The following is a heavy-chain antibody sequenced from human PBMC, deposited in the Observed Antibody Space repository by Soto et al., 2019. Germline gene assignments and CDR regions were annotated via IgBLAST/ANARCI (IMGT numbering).Heavy chain of an antibody. J-gene: IGHJ4*02. CDR1: GFTFPNHG. Sequence: EVRLLESGGGLVQPGGSLRLSCVVSGFTFPNHGVTWVRQVPGKGLEWVCGFSGGGGTTHYADRVRGRFTISRDDPRQTVYLQMNSLGADDTAVYYCVRWNGFGDFWGQGTLVTVSS. D-gene: IGHD1-1*01. CDR3: VRWNGFGDF. V-gene: IGHV3-23*01. CDR2: FSGGGGTT.